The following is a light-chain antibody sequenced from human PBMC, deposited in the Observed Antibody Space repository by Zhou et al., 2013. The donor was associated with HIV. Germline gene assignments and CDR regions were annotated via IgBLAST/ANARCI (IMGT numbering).Light chain of an antibody. CDR1: QSVSNNY. V-gene: IGKV3-20*01. Sequence: EIVLTQSPATLSLSPGERATLSCRASQSVSNNYLAWYQQKPGQAPRLLIYGASRRATGIPDRFSGSGSGTDFTLTISRLEPEDLAVYYCQQYGSSPLTFGGGTKVEIK. CDR3: QQYGSSPLT. CDR2: GAS. J-gene: IGKJ4*01.